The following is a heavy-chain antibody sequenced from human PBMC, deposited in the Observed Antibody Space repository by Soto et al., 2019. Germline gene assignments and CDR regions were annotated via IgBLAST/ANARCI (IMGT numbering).Heavy chain of an antibody. CDR2: ISGSGGST. CDR3: AKDSYKQGYYFDY. CDR1: GFTFSSYA. Sequence: PGGSLRLSCAASGFTFSSYAMSWVRQAPGKGLEWVSAISGSGGSTYYADSVKGRFAISRDNSKNTLYLQMNSLRAEDTAVYYCAKDSYKQGYYFDYWGQGTLVTVSS. V-gene: IGHV3-23*01. J-gene: IGHJ4*02. D-gene: IGHD1-1*01.